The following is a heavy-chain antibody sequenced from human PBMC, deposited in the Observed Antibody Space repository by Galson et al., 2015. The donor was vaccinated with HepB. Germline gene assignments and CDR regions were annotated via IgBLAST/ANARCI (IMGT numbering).Heavy chain of an antibody. Sequence: SLRLSCAASGFTFSSYAMHWVRQAPGKGLEWVAVISYDGSNKYYADSVKGRFTISRDNSKNTLYLQMNSLRAEDTAVYYCARDLRYRGPFDYWGQGTLVTVSS. CDR2: ISYDGSNK. CDR1: GFTFSSYA. J-gene: IGHJ4*02. CDR3: ARDLRYRGPFDY. D-gene: IGHD3-10*01. V-gene: IGHV3-30-3*01.